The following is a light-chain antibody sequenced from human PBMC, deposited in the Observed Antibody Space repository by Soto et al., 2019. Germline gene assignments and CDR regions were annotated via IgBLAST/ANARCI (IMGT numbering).Light chain of an antibody. CDR2: EVS. CDR3: NSYTSSNTYV. CDR1: SSDVGAHNF. V-gene: IGLV2-14*01. J-gene: IGLJ1*01. Sequence: QSVLTQPASVSGSPGQAITISCSGSSSDVGAHNFVSWYQHHPGKAPKLMIYEVSNRPPGVSNRFSGSKSGNTASLTISGLQAEDEADYYCNSYTSSNTYVLGSGTKVTVL.